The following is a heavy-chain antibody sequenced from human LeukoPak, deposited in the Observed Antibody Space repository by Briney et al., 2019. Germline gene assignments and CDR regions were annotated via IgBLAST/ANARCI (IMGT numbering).Heavy chain of an antibody. Sequence: GGSLRLSCAASGFTFSSYAMHWVRQAPGKGLEWEAVISYDGSNKYYADSVKGRFTISRDNSKNTLYLQMNSLRAEDTAVYYCARASFDPPFDPWGQGTLVTVSS. CDR2: ISYDGSNK. CDR1: GFTFSSYA. V-gene: IGHV3-30*04. CDR3: ARASFDPPFDP. J-gene: IGHJ5*02.